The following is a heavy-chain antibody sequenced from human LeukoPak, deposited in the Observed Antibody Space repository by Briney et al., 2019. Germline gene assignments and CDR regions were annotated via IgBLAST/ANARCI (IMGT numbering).Heavy chain of an antibody. J-gene: IGHJ3*02. D-gene: IGHD1-26*01. V-gene: IGHV1-18*04. CDR1: GYTFTSYY. CDR3: ARDESGFDI. CDR2: ISGYNGNT. Sequence: ASVKVSCKASGYTFTSYYMHWVRQAPGQGLEWMGWISGYNGNTNYAQNLQGRVTLTTDSSTSTAYMELRSLRYDDTAVYYCARDESGFDIWGQGTMVTVSS.